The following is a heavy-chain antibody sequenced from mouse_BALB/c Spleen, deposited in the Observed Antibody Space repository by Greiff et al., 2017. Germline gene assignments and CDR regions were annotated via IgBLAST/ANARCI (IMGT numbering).Heavy chain of an antibody. V-gene: IGHV1S56*01. CDR1: GYTFTSYY. D-gene: IGHD2-1*01. CDR2: IYPGDGST. CDR3: ARCYGNSYAMDY. Sequence: QVQLQQSGPELVKPGASVKMSCKASGYTFTSYYIHWVKQRPGQGLEWIGWIYPGDGSTKYNEKFKGKTTLTADKSSSTAYMLLSSLTSEDSAIYFCARCYGNSYAMDYWGQGTSVTVSS. J-gene: IGHJ4*01.